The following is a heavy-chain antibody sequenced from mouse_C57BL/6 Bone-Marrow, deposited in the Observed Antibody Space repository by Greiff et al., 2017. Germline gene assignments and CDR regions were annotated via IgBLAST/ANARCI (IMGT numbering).Heavy chain of an antibody. Sequence: VQLQQPGAELVKPGASVKLSCKASGYTFTSYWIHWVKQRPGQGLEWIGDIYPGSGSTNYNEKFKSKATLTVDTSSSTAYMQLCSLTSEDSAVYYFASFRVEGYAIDYWGQGTSVTVSS. CDR2: IYPGSGST. V-gene: IGHV1-55*01. CDR3: ASFRVEGYAIDY. CDR1: GYTFTSYW. J-gene: IGHJ4*01.